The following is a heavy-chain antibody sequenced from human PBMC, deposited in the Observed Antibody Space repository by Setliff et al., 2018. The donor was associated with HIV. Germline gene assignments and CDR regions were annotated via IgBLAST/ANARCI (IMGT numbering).Heavy chain of an antibody. D-gene: IGHD4-17*01. CDR3: ASPGDNY. CDR2: INQDGSEK. V-gene: IGHV3-7*01. CDR1: GLTFSDYW. Sequence: GGSLRLSCAASGLTFSDYWMAWVRQAPGKGLEWVANINQDGSEKYYLDSVKGRFTISRDNAKNSLSLQMNNLRAEDMAVYYCASPGDNYWGQGTLVTVSS. J-gene: IGHJ4*02.